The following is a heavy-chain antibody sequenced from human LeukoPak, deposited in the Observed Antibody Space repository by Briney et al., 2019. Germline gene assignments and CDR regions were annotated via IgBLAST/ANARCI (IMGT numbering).Heavy chain of an antibody. CDR2: IYTSGST. CDR1: GGSISSYH. V-gene: IGHV4-4*07. Sequence: SETLSLTCTVSGGSISSYHWSWIRQPAGKGLEWIGRIYTSGSTHYNPSLKSRVTMSVDTSKNQFSLKLSSVTAADTAVYYCAREVRQVAAAGTDLDYWGQGTLVTVSS. D-gene: IGHD6-13*01. J-gene: IGHJ4*02. CDR3: AREVRQVAAAGTDLDY.